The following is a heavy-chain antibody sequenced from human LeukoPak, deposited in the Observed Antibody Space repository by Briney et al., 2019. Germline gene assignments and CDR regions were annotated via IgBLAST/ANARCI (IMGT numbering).Heavy chain of an antibody. CDR1: GFTFSSYA. CDR3: ARTPLSSGWGRFDY. CDR2: INSDGSSA. D-gene: IGHD6-19*01. J-gene: IGHJ4*02. V-gene: IGHV3-74*01. Sequence: GGSLRLACAASGFTFSSYAMSWVRQAPGTGLVWVSRINSDGSSAFYADSVKGRFTISRDNAKNTLYLQMNSLRAEDTAVYYCARTPLSSGWGRFDYWGQGTLVTVSS.